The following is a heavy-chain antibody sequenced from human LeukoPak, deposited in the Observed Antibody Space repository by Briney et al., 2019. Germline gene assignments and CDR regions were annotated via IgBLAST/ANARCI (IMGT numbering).Heavy chain of an antibody. J-gene: IGHJ4*02. V-gene: IGHV3-74*01. CDR3: ARGADLGDF. CDR2: INSDGSST. Sequence: PGGSLRLSCAASGFTFSSYWMHWVRQAPGTGLVWVSRINSDGSSTTYADSVKGRFTISRDNAKNTLYLQMNSLRAEDTAVYYWARGADLGDFWGQGTLFTVSS. D-gene: IGHD3-16*01. CDR1: GFTFSSYW.